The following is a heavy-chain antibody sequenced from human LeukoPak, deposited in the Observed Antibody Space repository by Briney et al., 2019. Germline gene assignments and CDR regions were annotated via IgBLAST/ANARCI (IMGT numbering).Heavy chain of an antibody. CDR1: GYTFSNFG. CDR2: ISGNNDNP. J-gene: IGHJ4*02. V-gene: IGHV1-18*01. Sequence: ASVKVSCKTSGYTFSNFGISWVRQAPGQGLEWMGWISGNNDNPNYGQKFQGRFTVTTDSSTSTAYMELRNLRSDDTAVYYCASSSSWYSFDYWGQGTLVTVSS. D-gene: IGHD6-13*01. CDR3: ASSSSWYSFDY.